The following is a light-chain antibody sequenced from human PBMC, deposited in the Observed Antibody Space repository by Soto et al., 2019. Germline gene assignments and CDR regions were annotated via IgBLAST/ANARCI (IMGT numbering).Light chain of an antibody. Sequence: DIVLTQSPGTLSLSPGQRATLSCRASQSVSSNHLAWYQQKPGQAPRLLISDASRRATGIPDRFIGSGSGTDFTLTISRLEPEDFAVYYCQHYVYSHPITFGQGTRLEIK. J-gene: IGKJ5*01. CDR3: QHYVYSHPIT. CDR1: QSVSSNH. V-gene: IGKV3-20*01. CDR2: DAS.